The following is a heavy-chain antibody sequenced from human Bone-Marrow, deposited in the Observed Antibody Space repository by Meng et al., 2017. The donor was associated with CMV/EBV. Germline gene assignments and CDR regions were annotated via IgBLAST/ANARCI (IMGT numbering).Heavy chain of an antibody. Sequence: GESLKISCAASGFTFSSYGMHWVRQAPGKGLEWVAVIWYDGSNKYYADSVKGRFTISRDNSKNTLYLQMNSLRAEDTAVYYCARGDTPYYYDSSGYRKVFDYWGQGTLVTVYS. CDR1: GFTFSSYG. CDR2: IWYDGSNK. CDR3: ARGDTPYYYDSSGYRKVFDY. D-gene: IGHD3-22*01. J-gene: IGHJ4*02. V-gene: IGHV3-33*01.